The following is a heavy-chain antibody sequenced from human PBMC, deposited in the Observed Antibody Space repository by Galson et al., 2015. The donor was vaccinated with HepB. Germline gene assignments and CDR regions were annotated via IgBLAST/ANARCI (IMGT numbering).Heavy chain of an antibody. J-gene: IGHJ4*02. CDR3: ARGIAVAASFDY. CDR1: GSTFTSYD. CDR2: MNPNSGNT. V-gene: IGHV1-8*01. Sequence: SVKVSCKASGSTFTSYDINWVRQATGQGLEWMGWMNPNSGNTGYAQKFQGRVTMTRNTSISTAYMELSSLRSEDTAVYYCARGIAVAASFDYWGQGTLVAVSS. D-gene: IGHD6-19*01.